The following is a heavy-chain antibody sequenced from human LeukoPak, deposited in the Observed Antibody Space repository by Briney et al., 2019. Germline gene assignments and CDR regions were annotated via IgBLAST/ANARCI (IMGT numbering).Heavy chain of an antibody. CDR3: ARTPTVNPLFDY. CDR1: GGSISSYY. V-gene: IGHV4-4*07. CDR2: IYTSGST. Sequence: SDTLSLTCTVSGGSISSYYWSWLRQPAGKGLEWIGRIYTSGSTNYNPSLKSRVTISVDKSKNHFSLKLSSVTAADTAVYYCARTPTVNPLFDYWGQGTLVTVSS. J-gene: IGHJ4*02. D-gene: IGHD4-17*01.